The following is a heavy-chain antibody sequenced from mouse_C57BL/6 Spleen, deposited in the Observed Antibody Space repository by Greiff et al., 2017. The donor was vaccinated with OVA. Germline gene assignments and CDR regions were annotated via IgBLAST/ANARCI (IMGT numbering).Heavy chain of an antibody. CDR1: GYSFTSYY. Sequence: VQLQESGPELVKPGASVKISCKASGYSFTSYYIHWVKQRPGQGLEWIGWIYPGSGNTKYNEKFKGKATLTADTSSSTAYMQLSSLTSEDSAVYYCARSDYYGSGYFDVWGTGTTVTVSS. D-gene: IGHD1-1*01. CDR2: IYPGSGNT. CDR3: ARSDYYGSGYFDV. V-gene: IGHV1-66*01. J-gene: IGHJ1*03.